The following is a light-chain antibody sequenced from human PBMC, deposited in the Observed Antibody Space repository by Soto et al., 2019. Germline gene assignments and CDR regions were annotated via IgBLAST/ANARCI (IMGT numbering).Light chain of an antibody. Sequence: EIVLTQSPGTLSLSPGESATLSCRASQSVRNNYLAWYQQKSGRAPRLLISAASSRATGIPDRFSGSGSGTDFTLTISRLEPEDFAVYFCHQYGAAPWTSGQGTKVEIK. CDR3: HQYGAAPWT. V-gene: IGKV3-20*01. J-gene: IGKJ1*01. CDR1: QSVRNNY. CDR2: AAS.